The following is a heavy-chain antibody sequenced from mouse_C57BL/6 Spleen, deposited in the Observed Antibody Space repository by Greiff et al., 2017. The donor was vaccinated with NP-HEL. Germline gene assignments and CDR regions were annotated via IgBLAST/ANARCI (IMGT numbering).Heavy chain of an antibody. CDR2: ISNGGGST. V-gene: IGHV5-12*01. Sequence: EVKLVESGGGLVQPGGSLKLSCAASGFTFSDYYMYWVRQTPEKRLEWVAYISNGGGSTYYPDTVKGRFTISRDNAKNTLYLQMSRLKSEDTAMYYGARRGYYYGSSLYAMDYWGQGTSVTVSS. CDR1: GFTFSDYY. CDR3: ARRGYYYGSSLYAMDY. J-gene: IGHJ4*01. D-gene: IGHD1-1*01.